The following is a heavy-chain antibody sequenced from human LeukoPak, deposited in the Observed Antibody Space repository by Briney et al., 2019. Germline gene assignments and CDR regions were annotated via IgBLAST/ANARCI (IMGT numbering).Heavy chain of an antibody. CDR3: AREVVYYYGSGSYYDY. V-gene: IGHV3-7*04. J-gene: IGHJ4*02. D-gene: IGHD3-10*01. Sequence: PGGSLRLSCAASGFTFSSYWMSWVRQAPGKGLEWVANIKQDGSEKYYVDSVKGRFTISRDNAKNSLYLRMNSLRAEDTAVYYCAREVVYYYGSGSYYDYWGQGTLVTVSS. CDR2: IKQDGSEK. CDR1: GFTFSSYW.